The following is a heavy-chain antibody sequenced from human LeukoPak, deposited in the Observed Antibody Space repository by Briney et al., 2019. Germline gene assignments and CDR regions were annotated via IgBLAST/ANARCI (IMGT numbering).Heavy chain of an antibody. J-gene: IGHJ5*02. D-gene: IGHD3-10*01. V-gene: IGHV1-2*02. CDR3: ARDNSVREEAWWFNP. Sequence: SVKVSCKASGYTFTGYYMHWVRPAAGQGLEWMGWINPNSGCPNYAQKFQRKVTMPSDTPISPAAMELSRLRPDDTAVYYCARDNSVREEAWWFNPWGQGTLVTVSS. CDR1: GYTFTGYY. CDR2: INPNSGCP.